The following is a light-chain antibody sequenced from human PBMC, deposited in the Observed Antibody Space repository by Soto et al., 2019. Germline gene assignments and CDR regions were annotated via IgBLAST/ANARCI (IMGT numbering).Light chain of an antibody. J-gene: IGLJ1*01. CDR1: SSDVGNYNL. CDR3: CSYARGITYV. V-gene: IGLV2-23*01. Sequence: HSVLTQPSSVSGSLGQSITISCTGTSSDVGNYNLVSWYQQHPGKAPKIVIHEGSKRPSGLSNRFSGSKSGNTASLTISGLQAEDEAGYYCCSYARGITYVFGTGTKVTVL. CDR2: EGS.